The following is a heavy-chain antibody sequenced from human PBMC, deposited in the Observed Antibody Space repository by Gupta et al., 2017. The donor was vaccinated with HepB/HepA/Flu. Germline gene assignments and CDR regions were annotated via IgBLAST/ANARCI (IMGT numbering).Heavy chain of an antibody. D-gene: IGHD5-12*01. J-gene: IGHJ4*02. CDR3: VREDLWLHSLDS. CDR1: GGSIRTSDYY. Sequence: QLKLQETGPRLVKPSQTLSLNCTVSGGSIRTSDYYWSWVRQPPGKGLEWIGYIFYIGSTLYNSSLKSRIAISIDMSRNQFSLNLTSVTAADTAVYFCVREDLWLHSLDSWGPGTLGTVS. V-gene: IGHV4-30-4*01. CDR2: IFYIGST.